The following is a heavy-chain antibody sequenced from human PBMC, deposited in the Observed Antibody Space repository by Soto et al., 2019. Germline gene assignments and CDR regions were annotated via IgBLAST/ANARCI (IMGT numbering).Heavy chain of an antibody. V-gene: IGHV3-30*18. Sequence: PGGSLRLSCAASGFTFSSYGMHWVRQAPGKGLEWVAVISYDGSNKYYADSVKGRFTISRDNSKNTLYLQMNSLRAGDTAVYYCAKDNSIPFDYGDAMDVWGQGTTVTVSS. CDR3: AKDNSIPFDYGDAMDV. CDR2: ISYDGSNK. CDR1: GFTFSSYG. D-gene: IGHD4-17*01. J-gene: IGHJ6*02.